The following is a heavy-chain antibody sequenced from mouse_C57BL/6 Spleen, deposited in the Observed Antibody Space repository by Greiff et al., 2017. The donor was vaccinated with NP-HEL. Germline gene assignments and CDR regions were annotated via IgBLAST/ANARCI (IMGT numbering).Heavy chain of an antibody. CDR1: GYTFTDYY. J-gene: IGHJ2*01. V-gene: IGHV1-26*01. CDR3: ATYDYDGYYLDY. Sequence: VQLQQSGPELVKPGASVKISCKASGYTFTDYYMNWVKQSPGKSLEWIGDINPNNGGPSYNQKFKGKATFTADKSSSTAYMELRSLTSEDSSVYYCATYDYDGYYLDYWGQGTTLTVSS. D-gene: IGHD2-4*01. CDR2: INPNNGGP.